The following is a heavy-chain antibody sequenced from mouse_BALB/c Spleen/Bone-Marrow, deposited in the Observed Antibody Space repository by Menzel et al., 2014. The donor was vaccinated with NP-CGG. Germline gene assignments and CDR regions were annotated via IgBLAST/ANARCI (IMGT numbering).Heavy chain of an antibody. V-gene: IGHV1-4*01. CDR2: INPSSGYT. J-gene: IGHJ4*01. CDR1: GSTFTNYT. Sequence: VQRVESGAELARPGASVQMSCKASGSTFTNYTMHWIKQRPGQGLEWIGYINPSSGYTIYNQKFKVKATLTADKSSSTAYMQLSSLTSEASAVYYCARGHYGSSYSAVDYWGQGTSVTVSS. D-gene: IGHD1-1*01. CDR3: ARGHYGSSYSAVDY.